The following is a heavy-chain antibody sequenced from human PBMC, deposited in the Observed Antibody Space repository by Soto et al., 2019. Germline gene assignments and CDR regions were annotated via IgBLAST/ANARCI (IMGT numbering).Heavy chain of an antibody. CDR1: AFTFSSYN. V-gene: IGHV3-33*01. CDR2: TWYDGSNK. D-gene: IGHD4-17*01. J-gene: IGHJ4*01. CDR3: ARDLGTTTVIIPGY. Sequence: SLRLSCAASAFTFSSYNMHWVRQAPGRGLEWVAVTWYDGSNKYNADAVKGRFTISRDNSKNTLYLQMNSLRAEDTALYYCARDLGTTTVIIPGYWGHGTLVTVSS.